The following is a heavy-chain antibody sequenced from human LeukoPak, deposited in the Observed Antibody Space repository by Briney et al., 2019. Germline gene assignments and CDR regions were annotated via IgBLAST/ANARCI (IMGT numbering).Heavy chain of an antibody. D-gene: IGHD6-19*01. CDR2: MNPNSGNA. CDR1: GYTFTSYD. CDR3: ACGVAGTSDY. Sequence: PVASVKVSCKASGYTFTSYDINWVRQATGQGLEWMGWMNPNSGNAGYAQKSQGRVTMTRNTSISTAYMELSSLRSEDTAVYYCACGVAGTSDYWGQGTLVTVSP. V-gene: IGHV1-8*01. J-gene: IGHJ4*02.